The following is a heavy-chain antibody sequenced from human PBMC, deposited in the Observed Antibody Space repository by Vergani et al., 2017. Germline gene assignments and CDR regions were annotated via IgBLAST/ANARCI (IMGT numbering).Heavy chain of an antibody. CDR2: INHSGST. CDR1: GGSFSGYY. D-gene: IGHD2-2*02. V-gene: IGHV4-34*01. J-gene: IGHJ6*03. Sequence: QVQLQQWGAGLLKPSETLSLTCAVYGGSFSGYYWSWIRQPPGKGLEWIGEINHSGSTNYNPSLKSRVTISVETSKNQFSLKLSSLTATDTAVYYCARVLSGQYRGYCSSTSCYKGLYYYYYMDVWGKGTTVTVSS. CDR3: ARVLSGQYRGYCSSTSCYKGLYYYYYMDV.